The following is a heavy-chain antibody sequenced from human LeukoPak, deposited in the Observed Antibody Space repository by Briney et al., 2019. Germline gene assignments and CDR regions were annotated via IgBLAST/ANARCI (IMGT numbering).Heavy chain of an antibody. CDR2: IYHSGST. CDR1: GGSISSSNW. V-gene: IGHV4-4*02. Sequence: NASEILSLTCTVSGGSISSSNWWSWVRQPPGKGLEWIGEIYHSGSTNYNPSLKNRVTISVDKSKNQFSLKLSSVTAADTAVYYCARGEIAAAGTLYFDYRGQGTLVTVSS. J-gene: IGHJ4*02. CDR3: ARGEIAAAGTLYFDY. D-gene: IGHD6-13*01.